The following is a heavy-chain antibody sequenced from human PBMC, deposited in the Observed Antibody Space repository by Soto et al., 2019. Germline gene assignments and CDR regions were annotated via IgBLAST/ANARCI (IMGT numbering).Heavy chain of an antibody. J-gene: IGHJ4*02. D-gene: IGHD6-19*01. V-gene: IGHV3-74*01. CDR2: INSDGSGT. CDR1: GFTFSAIC. Sequence: GGTLTLSCEASGFTFSAICIHWVRHAQGKGLEWVSRINSDGSGTTYAVSVQGRFSISRDNAKNTVFLEMASVGPEDMAVYYCVRVNTLTSAWPFDYWGQGALVTVSS. CDR3: VRVNTLTSAWPFDY.